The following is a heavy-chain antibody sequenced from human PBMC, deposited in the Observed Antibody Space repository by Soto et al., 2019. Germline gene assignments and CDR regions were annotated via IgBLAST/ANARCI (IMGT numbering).Heavy chain of an antibody. V-gene: IGHV3-30-3*01. CDR1: GFTFSSYA. CDR3: AREEAPNSSSWYFYYGMDV. CDR2: ISYDGSNK. Sequence: GGSLRLSCAASGFTFSSYAMHWVRQAPGKGLEWVAVISYDGSNKYYADSVKGRFTISRDNSKNTLYLQMNSLRAEDTAVYYCAREEAPNSSSWYFYYGMDVWGQGTTVTVSS. D-gene: IGHD6-13*01. J-gene: IGHJ6*02.